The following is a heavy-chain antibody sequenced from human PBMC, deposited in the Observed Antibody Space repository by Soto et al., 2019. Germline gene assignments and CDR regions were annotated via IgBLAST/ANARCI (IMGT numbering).Heavy chain of an antibody. D-gene: IGHD3-10*01. CDR2: ISYDGSNK. J-gene: IGHJ6*02. CDR3: ARGGVWVGELSLHYGMDV. CDR1: GFTFSSYA. V-gene: IGHV3-30-3*01. Sequence: QVQLVASGGGVVQPGRSLRLSCAASGFTFSSYAMHWVRQAPGKGLEWVAVISYDGSNKYYADSVKGRFTISRDNSKNTLDLQMNSLRAEDTAVYYCARGGVWVGELSLHYGMDVWGQGTTVTVSS.